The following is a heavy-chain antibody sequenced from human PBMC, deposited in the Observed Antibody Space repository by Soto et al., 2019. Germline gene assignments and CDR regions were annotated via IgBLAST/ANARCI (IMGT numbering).Heavy chain of an antibody. D-gene: IGHD5-18*01. CDR2: IYYSGST. J-gene: IGHJ6*02. CDR1: GGSIISGGYY. CDR3: ARGDVDTAMVTGYYGMDV. Sequence: SETLSLTCTVSGGSIISGGYYWSWIRQHPGKGLEWIGYIYYSGSTHYNPSLKSRVTISVDTSKNQFSLKLSSVTAADTAVYYCARGDVDTAMVTGYYGMDVWGQGTTVTVSS. V-gene: IGHV4-31*03.